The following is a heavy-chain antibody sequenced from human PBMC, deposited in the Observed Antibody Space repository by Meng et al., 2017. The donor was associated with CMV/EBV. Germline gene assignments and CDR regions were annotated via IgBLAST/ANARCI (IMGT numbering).Heavy chain of an antibody. Sequence: AAVKVSCKASGYSFSTFVITWVRQAPGQGLEWMGWISDHSRNTNYARKFEGRVTMTTDAYTTTAYMDLRDLRFDDTAVYYCAGARVDDVLTGYLPQGDVYYYGMDVWGLGTTVTVSS. CDR2: ISDHSRNT. CDR1: GYSFSTFV. CDR3: AGARVDDVLTGYLPQGDVYYYGMDV. J-gene: IGHJ6*02. D-gene: IGHD3-9*01. V-gene: IGHV1-18*01.